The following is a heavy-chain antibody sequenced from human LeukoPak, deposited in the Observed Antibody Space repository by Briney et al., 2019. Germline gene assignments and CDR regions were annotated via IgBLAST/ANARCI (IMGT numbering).Heavy chain of an antibody. V-gene: IGHV4-39*01. CDR2: IYYSGTT. CDR1: GGSISTSSYY. Sequence: PSETLSLTCTVSGGSISTSSYYWGWICQPPGKGLEWIGTIYYSGTTYYNPSLESRVTISEDTSRNRFSLMLSSVTAADTAIYYCARQVSDYFYYYMDVWGEGTTVIVSS. J-gene: IGHJ6*03. CDR3: ARQVSDYFYYYMDV.